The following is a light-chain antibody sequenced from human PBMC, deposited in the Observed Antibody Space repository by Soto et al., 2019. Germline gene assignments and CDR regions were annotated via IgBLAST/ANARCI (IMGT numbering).Light chain of an antibody. CDR3: YSYAGNSIDV. V-gene: IGLV2-23*02. J-gene: IGLJ1*01. CDR2: EVT. Sequence: QSALTQPASVSGSTGQSITISCSGTSSDVGGYKLVSWFQQHPGKVPKLMISEVTQRPSGVSDRFSGSKSGNTASLTISGLQAEDEADYYCYSYAGNSIDVFGTGTQLTVL. CDR1: SSDVGGYKL.